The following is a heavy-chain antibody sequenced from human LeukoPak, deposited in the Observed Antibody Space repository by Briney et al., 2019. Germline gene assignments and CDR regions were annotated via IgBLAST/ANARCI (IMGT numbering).Heavy chain of an antibody. Sequence: SETLSLTCTVSGGSISPYYWTWIRQALGKGLEYIAYIHSSGSTNYIPSLKSRVTISVDTSKNHFSLEMRSVTAADTAVYYCARLGFGYISNSYYYYMDVWGKGTTVTVSS. CDR1: GGSISPYY. V-gene: IGHV4-59*08. J-gene: IGHJ6*03. D-gene: IGHD5-24*01. CDR2: IHSSGST. CDR3: ARLGFGYISNSYYYYMDV.